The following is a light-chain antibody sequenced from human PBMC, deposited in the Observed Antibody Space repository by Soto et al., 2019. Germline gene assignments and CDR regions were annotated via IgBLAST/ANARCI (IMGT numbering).Light chain of an antibody. CDR1: STDVGAYKS. CDR2: EVY. J-gene: IGLJ2*01. V-gene: IGLV2-8*01. CDR3: SSYACGNTLHVI. Sequence: QSALTQPPSASGSPGQSVTISCTGTSTDVGAYKSVSWYQQHPGRVPRLIIYEVYRRPSGVPDRFSGSKSGNTASLTVSGLQAEDEADYYCSSYACGNTLHVIFGGGTKLTVL.